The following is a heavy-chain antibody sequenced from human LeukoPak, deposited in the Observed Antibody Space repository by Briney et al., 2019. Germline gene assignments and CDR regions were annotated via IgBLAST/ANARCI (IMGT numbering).Heavy chain of an antibody. J-gene: IGHJ4*02. CDR2: IFYSGST. D-gene: IGHD4-17*01. CDR1: GGSISSFY. CDR3: ARRTLYGDYIDY. V-gene: IGHV4-59*01. Sequence: PSETLSLTCSVSGGSISSFYWTWIRQPPGKGLEWVGHIFYSGSTSYSPSLKSRVTISVDRSKDQFSLELTSVTAADTAVHYCARRTLYGDYIDYWGQGALVSVSS.